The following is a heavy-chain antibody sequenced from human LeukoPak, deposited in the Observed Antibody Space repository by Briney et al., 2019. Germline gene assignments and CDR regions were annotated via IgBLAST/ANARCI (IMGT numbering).Heavy chain of an antibody. D-gene: IGHD3-3*01. V-gene: IGHV3-21*01. CDR1: GFTFSSYS. J-gene: IGHJ4*02. Sequence: PGGSLRLSCAASGFTFSSYSMNWVRQAPGEGLEWVSSISSSSSYIYYADSVKGRFTISRDNAKNSLYLQMNSLRAEDTAVYYCARDLTTYYDFWSGYTKSAFDYWGQGTLVTVSS. CDR2: ISSSSSYI. CDR3: ARDLTTYYDFWSGYTKSAFDY.